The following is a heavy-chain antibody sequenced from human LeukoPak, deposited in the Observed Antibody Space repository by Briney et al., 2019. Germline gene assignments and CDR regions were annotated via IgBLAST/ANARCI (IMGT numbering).Heavy chain of an antibody. J-gene: IGHJ6*02. V-gene: IGHV4-59*12. Sequence: SSETLSLTCTVSGGSISNYYWGWIRQSPGKGLEWIAYIYSSGSTNSNPSLKSRVTMSVDTSKNQFSLKLSSVTAADTAVYYCAREDYYYGMDVWGQGTTVTVSS. CDR3: AREDYYYGMDV. CDR1: GGSISNYY. CDR2: IYSSGST.